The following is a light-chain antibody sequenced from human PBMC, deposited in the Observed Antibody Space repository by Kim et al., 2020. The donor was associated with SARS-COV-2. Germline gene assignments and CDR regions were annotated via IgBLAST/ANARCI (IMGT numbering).Light chain of an antibody. CDR2: DAS. CDR1: QDISNY. J-gene: IGKJ5*01. Sequence: ASVGDRVTITCQASQDISNYLNWYQQRPGRAPKPLIYDASNLETGVPSRFSGSGSGTDFTFTISSLQTEDIATYYCQQYDNLPITFGRGTRLEIK. CDR3: QQYDNLPIT. V-gene: IGKV1-33*01.